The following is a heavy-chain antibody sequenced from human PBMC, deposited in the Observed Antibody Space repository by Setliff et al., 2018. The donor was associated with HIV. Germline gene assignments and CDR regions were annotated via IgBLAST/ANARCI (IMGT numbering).Heavy chain of an antibody. CDR1: GYTFTDFW. Sequence: VKVSCKISGYTFTDFWIHWVRQAPGQGLESMGWIDPDKGDTGYAHNFQGRVSMTRDTSTSTAYMELNRLTFDDTAVYYCARDPYDTSENPYDPWGQGTLVTVSS. CDR3: ARDPYDTSENPYDP. D-gene: IGHD3-16*01. CDR2: IDPDKGDT. J-gene: IGHJ5*02. V-gene: IGHV1-2*02.